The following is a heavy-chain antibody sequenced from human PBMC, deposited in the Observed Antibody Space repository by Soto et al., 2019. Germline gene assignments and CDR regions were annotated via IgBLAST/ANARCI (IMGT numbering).Heavy chain of an antibody. CDR1: GFTFSSYA. CDR3: AKDPGSGWYGTSHYFDY. J-gene: IGHJ4*02. V-gene: IGHV3-23*01. CDR2: ISGSGGST. D-gene: IGHD6-19*01. Sequence: GGSLRLSCAASGFTFSSYAMSWVRQAPGKGLEWVSAISGSGGSTYYADSVKGRFTISRDNSKNTLYLQMNSLRAEDTAVYYCAKDPGSGWYGTSHYFDYWGQGTLVTVSS.